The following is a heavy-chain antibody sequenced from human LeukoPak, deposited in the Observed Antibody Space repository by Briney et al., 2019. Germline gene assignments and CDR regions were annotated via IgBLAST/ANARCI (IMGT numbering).Heavy chain of an antibody. J-gene: IGHJ6*03. CDR2: INDNGTGT. D-gene: IGHD3-16*01. V-gene: IGHV3-23*01. CDR1: GFTYSSYA. CDR3: AKGLRTGVGPYMGYHYYMDV. Sequence: GGPLRHSCAASGFTYSSYAMSWVRQAPGKGLKWVSTINDNGTGTYYADSVKGRSPISRDNSYNTVFLQMNSLRDEDTGVYYCAKGLRTGVGPYMGYHYYMDVWGKGATVTVSS.